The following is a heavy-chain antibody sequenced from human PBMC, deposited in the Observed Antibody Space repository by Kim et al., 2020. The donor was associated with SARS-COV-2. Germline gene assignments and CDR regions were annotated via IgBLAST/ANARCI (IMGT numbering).Heavy chain of an antibody. CDR3: ASRLGGDTYYDFWSGALSYGMDV. Sequence: ASVKVSCKASGYTFTSYGISWVRQAPGQGLEWMGWISAYNGNTNYAQKLQGRVTMTTDTSTSTAYMELRSLRSDDTAVYYCASRLGGDTYYDFWSGALSYGMDVWGQGTTVTVSS. D-gene: IGHD3-3*01. V-gene: IGHV1-18*01. J-gene: IGHJ6*02. CDR1: GYTFTSYG. CDR2: ISAYNGNT.